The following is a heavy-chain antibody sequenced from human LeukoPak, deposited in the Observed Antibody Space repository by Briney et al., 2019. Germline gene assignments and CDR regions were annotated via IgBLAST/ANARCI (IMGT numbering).Heavy chain of an antibody. V-gene: IGHV1-69*04. CDR2: IIPILDIA. Sequence: SVKVSCKASGGTFSSYAISWVRQAPGQGLEWMGRIIPILDIANYAQKFQGRVTITADKSTSTAYMELSSLRSEDTAVYYCASGRQLWYPFFDYWGQGTLVTVSS. CDR3: ASGRQLWYPFFDY. D-gene: IGHD5-18*01. J-gene: IGHJ4*02. CDR1: GGTFSSYA.